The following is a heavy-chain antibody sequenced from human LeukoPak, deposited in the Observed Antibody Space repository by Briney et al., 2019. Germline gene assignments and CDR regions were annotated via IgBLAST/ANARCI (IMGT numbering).Heavy chain of an antibody. CDR2: IYHSGST. J-gene: IGHJ3*02. V-gene: IGHV4-30-2*01. D-gene: IGHD3-22*01. CDR1: GGSISSGGYS. Sequence: SETQSLTCAVSGGSISSGGYSWSWIRQPPGKGLEWIGYIYHSGSTYYNPSLKSRVTISVDRSKNQFSLKLSSVTAADTAVYYCAREPYDSSAQGAFDIWGQGTMVTVSS. CDR3: AREPYDSSAQGAFDI.